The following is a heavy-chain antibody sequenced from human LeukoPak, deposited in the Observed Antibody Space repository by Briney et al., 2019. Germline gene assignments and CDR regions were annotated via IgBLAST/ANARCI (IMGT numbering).Heavy chain of an antibody. V-gene: IGHV1-69*05. CDR2: IIPIFGTA. CDR3: ARSSPYGDYLFDY. J-gene: IGHJ4*02. CDR1: GGTFSSYA. D-gene: IGHD4-17*01. Sequence: SVKVSCKASGGTFSSYAISWVRQAPGQGLEWMGRIIPIFGTASYAQKFQGRVTITTDESTSTAYMELSSLRSEDTAVYYCARSSPYGDYLFDYWGQGTLVTVSS.